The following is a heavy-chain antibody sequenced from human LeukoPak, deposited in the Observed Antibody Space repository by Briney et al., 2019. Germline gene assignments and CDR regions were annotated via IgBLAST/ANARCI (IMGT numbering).Heavy chain of an antibody. V-gene: IGHV3-48*01. Sequence: GGSLRLSCAASGFTFSSYSMNWARQAPGKGLEWVSYIDSSSSTIYYADSVKGRFTVSRDNAKNSLDLQMNSLRSEDTAVYYCVRDRGISFYFDYWGQGTLVTVSS. D-gene: IGHD3-16*02. J-gene: IGHJ4*02. CDR3: VRDRGISFYFDY. CDR1: GFTFSSYS. CDR2: IDSSSSTI.